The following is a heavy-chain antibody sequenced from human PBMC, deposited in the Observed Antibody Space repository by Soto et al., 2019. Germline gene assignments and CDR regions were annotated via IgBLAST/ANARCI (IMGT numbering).Heavy chain of an antibody. D-gene: IGHD3-10*02. CDR2: MNPKSGGT. CDR3: KRENIQYRDGLYVVFDI. Sequence: RASVKVSCKASGYTFSGDYTHWVRQAPGQGLEWMGWMNPKSGGTYFAQKFQGRVTLTRDTSISTAYMEVNRLRPDDTAVYYCKRENIQYRDGLYVVFDIWGQGTTVTVSS. V-gene: IGHV1-2*02. CDR1: GYTFSGDY. J-gene: IGHJ3*02.